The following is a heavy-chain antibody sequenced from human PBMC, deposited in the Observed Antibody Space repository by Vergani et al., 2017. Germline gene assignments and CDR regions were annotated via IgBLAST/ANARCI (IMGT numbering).Heavy chain of an antibody. Sequence: QVQLQQWGAGLLKPSETLSLTCAVHGGSFSGYYWSWIRQPPGKGLEWIGEINHSGSTNYNPSLKSRVTISVDTSKNQFSLKLSSVTAADTAVYYCARVPICFGATSYWGQGTLVTVSS. J-gene: IGHJ4*02. CDR3: ARVPICFGATSY. CDR2: INHSGST. V-gene: IGHV4-34*01. D-gene: IGHD3-10*01. CDR1: GGSFSGYY.